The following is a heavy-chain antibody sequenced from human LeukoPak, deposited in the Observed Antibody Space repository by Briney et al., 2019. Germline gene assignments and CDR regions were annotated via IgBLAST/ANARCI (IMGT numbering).Heavy chain of an antibody. CDR2: INPNSGGT. CDR1: GYTFTGYY. D-gene: IGHD2-2*01. J-gene: IGHJ4*02. Sequence: ASVKVSCKASGYTFTGYYMHWVRQAPGQGLEWMGWINPNSGGTNYAQKFQGRVTMTRDTSISTAYMELSGLRSDDTAVYYCARTYCSSTSCYYSPYYFDYWGQGTLVTVSS. CDR3: ARTYCSSTSCYYSPYYFDY. V-gene: IGHV1-2*02.